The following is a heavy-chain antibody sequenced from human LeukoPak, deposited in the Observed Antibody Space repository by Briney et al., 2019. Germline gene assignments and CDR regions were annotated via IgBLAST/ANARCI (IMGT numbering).Heavy chain of an antibody. V-gene: IGHV4-61*02. Sequence: SETLSLTCTVSGGSLNSRSYYWSWIRQPAGTGLEWIGRIYTSGSTNSNPSLKSRVTISIDTSKNQFSLKLSSVTAADTAVYYCARDRWLRPRGIIVDIWGQGTLVTVSS. CDR1: GGSLNSRSYY. D-gene: IGHD5-24*01. J-gene: IGHJ3*02. CDR2: IYTSGST. CDR3: ARDRWLRPRGIIVDI.